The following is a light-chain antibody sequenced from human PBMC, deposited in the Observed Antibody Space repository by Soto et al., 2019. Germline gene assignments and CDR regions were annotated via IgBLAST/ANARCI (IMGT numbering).Light chain of an antibody. V-gene: IGLV1-40*01. CDR2: GNS. CDR1: SSNIGAGYD. Sequence: QAVVTQPPSVSGAPGQRVTISCTGSSSNIGAGYDVHWYQQLPGTAPKLLIYGNSNRPSGVPDRFSGSKSGTSASLAITGRQAEAAADYSCQSYDSSLSGYVVFGGGTKLTVL. CDR3: QSYDSSLSGYVV. J-gene: IGLJ2*01.